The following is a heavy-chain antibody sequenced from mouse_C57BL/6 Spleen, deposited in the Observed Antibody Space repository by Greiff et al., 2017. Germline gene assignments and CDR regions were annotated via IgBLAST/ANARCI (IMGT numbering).Heavy chain of an antibody. CDR2: IYPGPGDT. CDR1: GYTFSSYW. D-gene: IGHD1-1*01. J-gene: IGHJ2*01. CDR3: ARSFSYGSSPLDY. V-gene: IGHV1-80*01. Sequence: QVQLKESGAELVKPGASVKISCKASGYTFSSYWMNWVKQRPGKGLEWIGQIYPGPGDTNFNGKFKGKATLTADKSSSTAYMQLSSLTSEDSAVYFCARSFSYGSSPLDYWGQGTTLTVSS.